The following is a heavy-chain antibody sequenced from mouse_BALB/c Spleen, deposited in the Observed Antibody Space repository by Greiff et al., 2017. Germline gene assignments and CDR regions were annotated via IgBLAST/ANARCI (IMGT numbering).Heavy chain of an antibody. Sequence: QVQLQQSGAELARPGASVKLSCKASGYTFTSYWMQWVKQRPGQGLEWIGAIYPGDGDTRYTQKFKGKATLTADKSSSTAYMQLSSLASEDSAVYYCARGGNYVRDYWGQGTSVTVSS. J-gene: IGHJ4*01. V-gene: IGHV1-87*01. CDR1: GYTFTSYW. CDR3: ARGGNYVRDY. CDR2: IYPGDGDT. D-gene: IGHD1-1*02.